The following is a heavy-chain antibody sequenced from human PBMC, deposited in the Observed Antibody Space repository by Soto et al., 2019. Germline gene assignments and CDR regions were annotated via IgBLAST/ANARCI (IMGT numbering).Heavy chain of an antibody. Sequence: GASVKVSCRASGGTFSRYTISWVRQAPGQGLEWMGGITPMFGTANYAQKFQGRVTIAADESTSTAYMELSRLRSEDTAVYYCARPFDYESSGYYYAYWGQGTVVTVSS. CDR3: ARPFDYESSGYYYAY. D-gene: IGHD3-22*01. CDR1: GGTFSRYT. J-gene: IGHJ4*02. CDR2: ITPMFGTA. V-gene: IGHV1-69*13.